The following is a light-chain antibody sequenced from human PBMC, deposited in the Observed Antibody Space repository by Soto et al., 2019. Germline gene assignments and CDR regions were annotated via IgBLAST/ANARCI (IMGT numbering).Light chain of an antibody. Sequence: SVLTQTASLSGSPGQSITISCSGTSSDIGSYNHVAWYQQFPGKSPKLMIYAVSDRPPGVSDRFSGSKSGITASLTISGLQPEDEADYYSSAYTHRHSYLFGSGTQVTVL. CDR3: SAYTHRHSYL. J-gene: IGLJ1*01. V-gene: IGLV2-14*03. CDR1: SSDIGSYNH. CDR2: AVS.